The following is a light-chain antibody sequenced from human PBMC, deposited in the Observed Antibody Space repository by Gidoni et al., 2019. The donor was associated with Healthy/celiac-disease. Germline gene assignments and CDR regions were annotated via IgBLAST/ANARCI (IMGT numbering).Light chain of an antibody. CDR1: SSNIGNNY. V-gene: IGLV1-51*01. CDR3: GTWDSGLSARV. Sequence: QSGLTQPPSVSAAPGKKVTISCSGSSSNIGNNYVSWYKQLPGTAPKLLIYDNNKRPSGIPDRLSCSKSGTSATLGITGLQTGDEADYYCGTWDSGLSARVFGGGTKLTVL. CDR2: DNN. J-gene: IGLJ3*02.